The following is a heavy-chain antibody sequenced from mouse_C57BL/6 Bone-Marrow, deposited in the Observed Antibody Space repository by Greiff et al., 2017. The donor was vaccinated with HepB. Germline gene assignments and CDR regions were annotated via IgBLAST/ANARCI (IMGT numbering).Heavy chain of an antibody. CDR1: GYAFTNYL. J-gene: IGHJ3*01. CDR3: ARPDSNGFAY. V-gene: IGHV1-54*01. D-gene: IGHD2-5*01. Sequence: VQLQQSGAELVRPGTSVKVSCKASGYAFTNYLIEWVKQRPGQGLEWIGVINPGSGGTNYNEKFKGKATLTADKSSSTAYMQLSSLTSEDSAVYFCARPDSNGFAYWGQGTLVTVSA. CDR2: INPGSGGT.